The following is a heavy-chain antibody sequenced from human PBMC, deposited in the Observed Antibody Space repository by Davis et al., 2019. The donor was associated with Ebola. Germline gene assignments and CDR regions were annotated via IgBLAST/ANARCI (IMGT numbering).Heavy chain of an antibody. Sequence: PGGSLRLSCVASGLTFSRYGMHWVRQTPGKGLEWVAFIWFDGRNAHYIDSVKGRFTISRDNSKNTLYLQMNSLRPEDTAMYYCAKDLGGHTGESDYWGQGTLVIVSS. D-gene: IGHD2-8*02. CDR1: GLTFSRYG. CDR2: IWFDGRNA. J-gene: IGHJ4*02. CDR3: AKDLGGHTGESDY. V-gene: IGHV3-30*02.